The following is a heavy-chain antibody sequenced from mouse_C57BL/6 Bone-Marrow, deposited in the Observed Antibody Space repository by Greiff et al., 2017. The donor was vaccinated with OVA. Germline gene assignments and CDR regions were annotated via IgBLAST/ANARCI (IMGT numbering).Heavy chain of an antibody. J-gene: IGHJ1*03. CDR3: ALHYGSSLWYFDV. CDR2: IDPNSGGT. CDR1: GYTFTSYW. Sequence: QVQLQQPGAELVKPGASVKLSCKASGYTFTSYWMHWVKQRPGRGLEWIGRIDPNSGGTKYNEKFKSKATLTVDKPSSAAYMQLSSLTSEDSAVYYGALHYGSSLWYFDVWGTGTTVTVSS. V-gene: IGHV1-72*01. D-gene: IGHD1-1*01.